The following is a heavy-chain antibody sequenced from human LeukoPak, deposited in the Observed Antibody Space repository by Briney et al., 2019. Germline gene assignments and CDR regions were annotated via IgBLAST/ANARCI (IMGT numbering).Heavy chain of an antibody. CDR1: GFTFSSYA. Sequence: PGRSLRLSCAASGFTFSSYAMHWVRQAPGKGLEWVAVISYDGSNKYYADSVKGRFTISRDNAKNSLYLQMNSLRAEDTAVYYCARFVSGYEENAFDIWGQGTMVTVSS. CDR2: ISYDGSNK. CDR3: ARFVSGYEENAFDI. V-gene: IGHV3-30-3*01. J-gene: IGHJ3*02. D-gene: IGHD5-12*01.